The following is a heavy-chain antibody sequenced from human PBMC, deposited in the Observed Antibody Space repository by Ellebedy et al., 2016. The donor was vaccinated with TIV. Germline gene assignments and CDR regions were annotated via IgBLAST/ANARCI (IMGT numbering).Heavy chain of an antibody. CDR3: ARLGGIAAAGASDY. J-gene: IGHJ4*02. Sequence: GESLKIPCAASGFPFSGYYMSWFRQAPGKGPEWVSYFSYSGDLMYYADSVKGRFTTSRDNAENSLSLQMNSLRAEDTAVYYCARLGGIAAAGASDYWGQGTLVIVSS. D-gene: IGHD6-13*01. CDR1: GFPFSGYY. V-gene: IGHV3-11*01. CDR2: FSYSGDLM.